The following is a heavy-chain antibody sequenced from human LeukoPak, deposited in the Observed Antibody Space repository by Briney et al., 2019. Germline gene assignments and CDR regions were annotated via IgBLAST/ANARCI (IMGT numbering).Heavy chain of an antibody. J-gene: IGHJ4*02. CDR1: GYTFTGYY. CDR3: ARDRNGGSAVAGDY. CDR2: ISPNTGGT. Sequence: ASVKVSCKSSGYTFTGYYMHWVRQAPGQGLEWMGWISPNTGGTNYAQKFQGRVTMTRDASISTAYMELSSLISDDTAVYYCARDRNGGSAVAGDYWGQGTLVTASS. V-gene: IGHV1-2*02. D-gene: IGHD2-15*01.